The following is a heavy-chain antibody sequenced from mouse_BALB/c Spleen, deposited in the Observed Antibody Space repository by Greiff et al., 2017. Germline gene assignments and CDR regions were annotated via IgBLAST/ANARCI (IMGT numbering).Heavy chain of an antibody. CDR2: IDPANGNT. V-gene: IGHV14-3*02. Sequence: VQLQQSGAELVKPGASVKLSCTASGFNIKDTYMHWVKQRPEQGLEWIGRIDPANGNTKYDPKFQGKATITADTSSNTAYLQLSSLTSEDTAVYYCARSYGSGAMDYWGQGTSVTVSS. J-gene: IGHJ4*01. D-gene: IGHD1-1*01. CDR3: ARSYGSGAMDY. CDR1: GFNIKDTY.